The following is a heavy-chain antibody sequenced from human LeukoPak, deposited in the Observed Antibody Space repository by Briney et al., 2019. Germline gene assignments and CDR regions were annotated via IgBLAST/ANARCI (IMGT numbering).Heavy chain of an antibody. J-gene: IGHJ4*02. V-gene: IGHV1-2*02. CDR3: ARWYSYGYGY. Sequence: ASVKVSFKASGKSFTHYYMHWVRQALGQGLEWMGWINPNSGATSYAQKFQGRITMARDTSISTAYMELSRLESDDTAVYYCARWYSYGYGYWGQGTLVTVSS. CDR1: GKSFTHYY. CDR2: INPNSGAT. D-gene: IGHD5-18*01.